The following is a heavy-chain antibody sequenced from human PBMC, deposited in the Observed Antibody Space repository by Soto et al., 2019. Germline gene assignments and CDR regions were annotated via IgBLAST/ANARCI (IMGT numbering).Heavy chain of an antibody. D-gene: IGHD3-10*01. CDR3: STDPLGFYGSGSYPNAY. Sequence: QVQLVQSGAEVKKPGDSVKVSCKVSGYTLTELSMHWVRQAPGKGLEWMGGFDPEDGETIYAQKFQGRVTMTEDTSTDTAYMELSSLRSEDTDVYYCSTDPLGFYGSGSYPNAYWGQEPLVTVSS. CDR1: GYTLTELS. V-gene: IGHV1-24*01. J-gene: IGHJ4*02. CDR2: FDPEDGET.